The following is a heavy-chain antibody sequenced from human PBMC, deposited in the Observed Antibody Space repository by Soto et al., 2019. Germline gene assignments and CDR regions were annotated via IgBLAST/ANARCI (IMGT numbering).Heavy chain of an antibody. Sequence: QVQLVESGGGVVQPGRSLRLSCAASGFTFSSYGMHWVRQAPGKGLEWVAVIWYDGSNKYYADSVKGRFTISRDNSKNTLYIQMNSLRAEDTAVYYCARDGGGQSFDYWGQGPLVTVSS. CDR1: GFTFSSYG. CDR2: IWYDGSNK. V-gene: IGHV3-33*01. D-gene: IGHD3-16*01. J-gene: IGHJ4*02. CDR3: ARDGGGQSFDY.